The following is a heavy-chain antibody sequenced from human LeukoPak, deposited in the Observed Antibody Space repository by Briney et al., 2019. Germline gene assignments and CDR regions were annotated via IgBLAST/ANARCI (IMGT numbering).Heavy chain of an antibody. CDR1: GGTFSSYA. J-gene: IGHJ6*02. Sequence: GASVKVSCKASGGTFSSYAISWVRQAPGQGLEWMGRTIPIFGIANYAQKFQGRVTITADKSTSTAYMELSSLRSEDTAVYYCARENCSSTSCYQGRYYYYGMDVWGQGTTVTVSS. CDR3: ARENCSSTSCYQGRYYYYGMDV. CDR2: TIPIFGIA. D-gene: IGHD2-2*01. V-gene: IGHV1-69*04.